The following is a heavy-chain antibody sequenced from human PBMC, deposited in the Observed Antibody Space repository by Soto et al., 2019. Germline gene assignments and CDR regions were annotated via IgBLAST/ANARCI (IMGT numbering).Heavy chain of an antibody. V-gene: IGHV4-31*11. J-gene: IGHJ3*02. Sequence: SETLSLTCAVSGGSISSGGYYWSLILQHPWKGLEWIGYIYYSGSTYYNPSLKIRVTISVDTSKNQFSLKMSSVTAADTAVYYCARLSPYCSSTSCRHFDIWGQGTMVTVSS. CDR1: GGSISSGGYY. CDR3: ARLSPYCSSTSCRHFDI. CDR2: IYYSGST. D-gene: IGHD2-2*01.